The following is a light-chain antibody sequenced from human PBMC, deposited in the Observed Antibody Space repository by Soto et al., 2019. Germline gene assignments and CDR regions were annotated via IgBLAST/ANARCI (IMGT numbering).Light chain of an antibody. V-gene: IGKV1-5*03. CDR1: QSIGSW. Sequence: DIQMTQSPSTLSASVGDRVTITCRASQSIGSWLAWYQQKPGKAPKLLIYKASSLESGVPSRFSGSGSGTEFTLAISSLQPHDFGTYYCQQYNSYSTFGQGTKVEIK. CDR3: QQYNSYST. J-gene: IGKJ1*01. CDR2: KAS.